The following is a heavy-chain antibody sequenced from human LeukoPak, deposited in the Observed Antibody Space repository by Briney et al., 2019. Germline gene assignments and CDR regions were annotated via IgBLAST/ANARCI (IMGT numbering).Heavy chain of an antibody. V-gene: IGHV4-59*08. D-gene: IGHD1-26*01. CDR2: IYFTGST. CDR1: GGSISSHY. Sequence: SETLSLTCTVSGGSISSHYWSWIRQPPGKGLEWIGYIYFTGSTNYNPSLKSRVTISVDMSNNRFSLNLNFVTAADTAVYFCARGGAFLTDWGQGTLVTVSS. CDR3: ARGGAFLTD. J-gene: IGHJ4*02.